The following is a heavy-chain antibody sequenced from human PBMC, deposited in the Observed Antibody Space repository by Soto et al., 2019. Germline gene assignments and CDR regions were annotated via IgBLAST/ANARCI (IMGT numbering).Heavy chain of an antibody. CDR1: GFTFSSYA. CDR2: ISGSDNST. CDR3: APMGV. J-gene: IGHJ6*02. V-gene: IGHV3-23*01. Sequence: GGSLRLCCAASGFTFSSYAMSWVRQAPGKGLEWVSAISGSDNSTYYADSVKGRFTISRDNSKNTLYQQMSSLRADDTAVYYCAPMGVWGQGTTVTVSS.